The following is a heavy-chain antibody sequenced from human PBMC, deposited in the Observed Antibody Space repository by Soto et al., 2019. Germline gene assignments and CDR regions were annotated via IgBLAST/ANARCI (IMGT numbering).Heavy chain of an antibody. D-gene: IGHD1-26*01. CDR1: GFTFTSSA. V-gene: IGHV1-58*01. J-gene: IGHJ3*02. CDR3: AADTSDRWEPPGTI. CDR2: IVVGSGNT. Sequence: SVKVSCKASGFTFTSSAVQCVLQSLGQRLEWIGWIVVGSGNTNYAQKFQERVTITRDMSTSTAYMELSSLRSEDTAVYYCAADTSDRWEPPGTIWGQGTMVTVSS.